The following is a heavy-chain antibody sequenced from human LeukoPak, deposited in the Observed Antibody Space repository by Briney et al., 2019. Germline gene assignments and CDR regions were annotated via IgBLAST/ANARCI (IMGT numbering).Heavy chain of an antibody. D-gene: IGHD2-8*01. CDR2: IYYSGST. V-gene: IGHV4-39*01. CDR1: GGSISSSSYY. CDR3: ARRPRGVQKGAFDI. J-gene: IGHJ3*02. Sequence: SETLSLTCTVSGGSISSSSYYWGWIRQPPGKGLEWIGSIYYSGSTYYNPSLKSRVTISVDTSKNQFSLKLSSVTAADTAVYYCARRPRGVQKGAFDIWGQGTMVTVSS.